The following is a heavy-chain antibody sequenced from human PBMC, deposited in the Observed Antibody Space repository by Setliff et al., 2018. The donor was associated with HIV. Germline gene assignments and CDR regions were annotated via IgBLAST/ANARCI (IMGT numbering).Heavy chain of an antibody. Sequence: LSLTCTVSGGSIISSSYYWGWIRLPPGKGLEWIGSMYYRGTTYNNPSLKSRVTFSADTSKNQLSLNLNSVTATDTAVYFCARQGLTMNPGVPAPILYFFDYWGQGILVTVSS. D-gene: IGHD3-10*01. J-gene: IGHJ4*02. V-gene: IGHV4-39*01. CDR2: MYYRGTT. CDR1: GGSIISSSYY. CDR3: ARQGLTMNPGVPAPILYFFDY.